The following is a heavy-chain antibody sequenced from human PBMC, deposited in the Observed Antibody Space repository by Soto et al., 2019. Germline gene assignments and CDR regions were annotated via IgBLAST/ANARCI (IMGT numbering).Heavy chain of an antibody. Sequence: GASVKVSCKASGYTFRSYGISWVRQAPGQGLEWMGGIIPIFGTANYAQKFQGRVTITADESTSTAYMELSSLRSEDTAVYYCARVAVLRFLEWSPLYYFDYWGQGTLVTVSS. CDR2: IIPIFGTA. CDR1: GYTFRSYG. J-gene: IGHJ4*02. V-gene: IGHV1-69*13. CDR3: ARVAVLRFLEWSPLYYFDY. D-gene: IGHD3-3*01.